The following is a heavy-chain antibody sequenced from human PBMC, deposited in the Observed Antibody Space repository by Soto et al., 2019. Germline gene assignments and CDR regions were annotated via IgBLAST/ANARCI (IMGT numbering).Heavy chain of an antibody. D-gene: IGHD6-13*01. Sequence: GGSLRLSCAASGFTFSSYAMSWVRQAPGMGLEWVSAIIGSGGSTYYADSVKGRFTISRDNFKNTLYLQMNSLRAEDMAVYYCAKVSHSSSWYYFDYWGQGTLVTVSS. CDR1: GFTFSSYA. V-gene: IGHV3-23*01. CDR3: AKVSHSSSWYYFDY. CDR2: IIGSGGST. J-gene: IGHJ4*02.